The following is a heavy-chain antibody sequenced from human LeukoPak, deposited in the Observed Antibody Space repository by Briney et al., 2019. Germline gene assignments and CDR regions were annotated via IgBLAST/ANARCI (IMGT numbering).Heavy chain of an antibody. J-gene: IGHJ4*02. V-gene: IGHV4-34*01. D-gene: IGHD6-6*01. CDR2: INHSGST. Sequence: PSETLSLTCAVYGGSFSGYYWSWIRQPPGKGLEWIGEINHSGSTNYNPSLKSRVTISVDTSKNQFSLRLSSVAAADTAVYYCAREISPADSSSAFDYWGRGTLVTVSS. CDR3: AREISPADSSSAFDY. CDR1: GGSFSGYY.